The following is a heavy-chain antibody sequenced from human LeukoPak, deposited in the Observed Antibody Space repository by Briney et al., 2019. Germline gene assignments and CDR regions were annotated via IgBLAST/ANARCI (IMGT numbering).Heavy chain of an antibody. CDR3: ARPRIVGAPGYFQH. D-gene: IGHD1-26*01. J-gene: IGHJ1*01. V-gene: IGHV4-34*01. Sequence: SETMSLTCAVYGGSFSGYYWSWIRQPPGKGVEWIGEINHSGSTNYNPSLKRRVTISVDTSKNQFSLKLSSVTAADTAVYYCARPRIVGAPGYFQHWGQGTLVTVSS. CDR1: GGSFSGYY. CDR2: INHSGST.